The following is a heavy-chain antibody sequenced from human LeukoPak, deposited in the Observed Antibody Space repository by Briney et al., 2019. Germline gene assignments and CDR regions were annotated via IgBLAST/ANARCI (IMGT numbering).Heavy chain of an antibody. CDR2: VYYSGRT. J-gene: IGHJ5*02. CDR3: ARLGLGDEACWFDP. Sequence: PSETLSLTCTVSGRSINTYYWSWIRQPPGKGLEWIGFVYYSGRTSYNPSLKSRVTISVDTSKSQFSLRLSSVTAADTAMYYCARLGLGDEACWFDPWGRGTLVTVSS. V-gene: IGHV4-59*01. CDR1: GRSINTYY. D-gene: IGHD3-10*01.